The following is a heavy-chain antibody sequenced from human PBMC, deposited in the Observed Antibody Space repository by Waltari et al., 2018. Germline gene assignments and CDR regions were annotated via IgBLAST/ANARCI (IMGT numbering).Heavy chain of an antibody. J-gene: IGHJ4*02. CDR1: GCTFSNYA. CDR2: IITIFGTA. CDR3: ARRRCYDRSGYFDY. V-gene: IGHV1-69*05. D-gene: IGHD3-22*01. Sequence: QVQLVQSGAEVKKPGSSVTVSCTASGCTFSNYAFSWVRQAPGQGREWMGGIITIFGTANDEQKCQGRVTITKDESTSTAYMELSSLRSEDTAVYYCARRRCYDRSGYFDYWGQGTLVTVSS.